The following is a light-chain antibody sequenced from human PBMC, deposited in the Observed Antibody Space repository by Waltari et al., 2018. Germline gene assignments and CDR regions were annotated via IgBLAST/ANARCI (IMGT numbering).Light chain of an antibody. CDR2: GAS. CDR1: QSFGTS. J-gene: IGKJ1*01. CDR3: QHYVRLPAT. V-gene: IGKV3-20*01. Sequence: SCRASQSFGTSLAGYQQKPGQAPRLLIYGASMRAAGIPDRFSGSGSGTDFSLTISRLEPEDCAVYYCQHYVRLPATFGQGTRVEIK.